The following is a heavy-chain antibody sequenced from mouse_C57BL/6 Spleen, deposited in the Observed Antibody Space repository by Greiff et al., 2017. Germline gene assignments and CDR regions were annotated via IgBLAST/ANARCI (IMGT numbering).Heavy chain of an antibody. CDR1: GYTFTSYW. D-gene: IGHD4-1*01. CDR3: CDWGYAMDY. CDR2: IYPGNSAT. Sequence: EVKLLESGTVLARPGASVKMSCKTSGYTFTSYWMHWVKQRPGQGLEWIGAIYPGNSATSYNQKFKGKAKLTAVTYASTVYMELSSLTNEDTAVYYCCDWGYAMDYWGQGTSVTVSS. J-gene: IGHJ4*01. V-gene: IGHV1-5*01.